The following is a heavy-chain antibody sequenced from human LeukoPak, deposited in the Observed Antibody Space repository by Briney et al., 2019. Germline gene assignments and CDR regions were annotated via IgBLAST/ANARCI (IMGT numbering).Heavy chain of an antibody. V-gene: IGHV4-34*01. Sequence: SETLSLTCAIYGGSFSGYYWSWIRQPPGKGLEWIGEINHSGSTNYNPSLKSRVTISVDTSKNQFSLKLSSVTAADTAVYYCARGFYGDYWGQGTLVTVSS. J-gene: IGHJ4*02. CDR2: INHSGST. D-gene: IGHD2/OR15-2a*01. CDR1: GGSFSGYY. CDR3: ARGFYGDY.